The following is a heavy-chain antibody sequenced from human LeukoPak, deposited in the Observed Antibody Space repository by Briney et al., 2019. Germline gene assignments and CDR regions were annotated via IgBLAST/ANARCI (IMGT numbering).Heavy chain of an antibody. Sequence: SETLSLTCAVYGGSFSGYYWSWIRQPPGKGLEWIGEINHSGSTNYNPSLKSRVTISVDTSKNQFSLKPSSVTAADTAVYYCAAGGTGYWGQGTLVTVSS. J-gene: IGHJ4*02. V-gene: IGHV4-34*01. D-gene: IGHD1-1*01. CDR2: INHSGST. CDR1: GGSFSGYY. CDR3: AAGGTGY.